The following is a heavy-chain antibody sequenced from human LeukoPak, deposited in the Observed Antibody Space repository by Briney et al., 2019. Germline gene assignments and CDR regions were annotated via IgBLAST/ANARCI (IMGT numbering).Heavy chain of an antibody. CDR3: AKVLGDSSSDHSAFSI. Sequence: GGSLRLPSAASGFSFNKYAMHWVRQAPGKGLEWVAGIWYDGTNKFYADSVKGRFTIPRDNSKNMVYLEMNNLRTDDTAVYYCAKVLGDSSSDHSAFSIWGQGTMVIVFS. D-gene: IGHD6-6*01. CDR2: IWYDGTNK. J-gene: IGHJ3*02. V-gene: IGHV3-33*06. CDR1: GFSFNKYA.